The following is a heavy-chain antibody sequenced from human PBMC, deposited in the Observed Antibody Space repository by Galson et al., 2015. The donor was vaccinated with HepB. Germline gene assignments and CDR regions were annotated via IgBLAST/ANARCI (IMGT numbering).Heavy chain of an antibody. V-gene: IGHV1-46*01. Sequence: SVKVSCKASGYTFTSYYMHWVRQAPGQGLEWMGIINPSGGSTSYAQKFQGRVTMTRDTSTSTVYMELSSLRSEDTAVYYCARDPPGSYDSSGYPFDYWGQGTLVTVSS. CDR2: INPSGGST. D-gene: IGHD3-22*01. CDR3: ARDPPGSYDSSGYPFDY. J-gene: IGHJ4*02. CDR1: GYTFTSYY.